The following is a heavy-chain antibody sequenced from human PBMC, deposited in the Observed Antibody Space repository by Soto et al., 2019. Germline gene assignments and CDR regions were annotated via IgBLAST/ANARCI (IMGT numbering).Heavy chain of an antibody. Sequence: QVQLVESGGGVVQPGRSLRLSCAASGFTFSSYAMHWVRQAPGKGLEWVAVISYDGSNKYYADSEKGRFTISRDNSNNTLNMQMNSMRAEDTVVYYCARDPYCGGVCYSGTGAGWFDPWGQGTLVTVSS. CDR2: ISYDGSNK. CDR1: GFTFSSYA. CDR3: ARDPYCGGVCYSGTGAGWFDP. D-gene: IGHD2-21*02. V-gene: IGHV3-30-3*01. J-gene: IGHJ5*02.